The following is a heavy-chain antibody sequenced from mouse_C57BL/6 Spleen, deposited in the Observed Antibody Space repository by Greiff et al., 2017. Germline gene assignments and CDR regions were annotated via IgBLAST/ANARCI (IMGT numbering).Heavy chain of an antibody. V-gene: IGHV1-81*01. CDR2: IYPRSGNT. CDR3: ARNDYDDGDYAMEY. J-gene: IGHJ4*01. Sequence: QVQLKQSGAELARPGASVKLSCKASGYTFTSYGISWVKQRTGQGLEWIGEIYPRSGNTYYNETFKGKATLTADKSSSTAYMELRSLTSEDSAVYFCARNDYDDGDYAMEYGGQGTSVTV. D-gene: IGHD2-4*01. CDR1: GYTFTSYG.